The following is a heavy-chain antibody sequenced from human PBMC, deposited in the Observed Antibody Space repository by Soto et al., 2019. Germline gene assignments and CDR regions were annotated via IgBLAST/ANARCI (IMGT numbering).Heavy chain of an antibody. CDR2: ISYDGSNK. D-gene: IGHD5-18*01. CDR3: AKVGVYSYGSNYYFDY. V-gene: IGHV3-30*18. CDR1: GFTFSSYG. J-gene: IGHJ4*02. Sequence: GGSLRLSCAASGFTFSSYGMHWVRQAPGKGLEWVAVISYDGSNKYYADSVKGRFTISRDNSKNTLYLQMNSLRAEDTAVYYCAKVGVYSYGSNYYFDYWGQGTLVTVSS.